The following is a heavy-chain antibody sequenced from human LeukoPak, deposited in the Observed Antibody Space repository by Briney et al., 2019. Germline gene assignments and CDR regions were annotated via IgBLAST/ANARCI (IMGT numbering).Heavy chain of an antibody. Sequence: ASVNVSCKASGYTLTGYYMHWLRQAPGQALEWMGWINPNSGVTNYAQKFQGRVTMTRDTSISTAYMELSRLTSDDTALYYCERYQSNGRTPFDYWGQGTLVTVSS. D-gene: IGHD1-14*01. CDR2: INPNSGVT. V-gene: IGHV1-2*02. CDR1: GYTLTGYY. J-gene: IGHJ4*02. CDR3: ERYQSNGRTPFDY.